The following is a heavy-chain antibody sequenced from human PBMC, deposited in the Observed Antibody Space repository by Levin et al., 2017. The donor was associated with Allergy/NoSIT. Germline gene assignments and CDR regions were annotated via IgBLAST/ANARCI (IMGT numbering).Heavy chain of an antibody. J-gene: IGHJ5*02. CDR3: ARSSSLEWFDP. CDR2: IYYTGSS. Sequence: PGGSLRLSCTVSGGSIISTNYYWGWIRQPPGKGLEWIGSIYYTGSSHYNPSLQSRVTISVDTSKDHFSLNLSSVTAADTAVYYCARSSSLEWFDPWGQGTLVTVSS. V-gene: IGHV4-39*02. D-gene: IGHD3-3*01. CDR1: GGSIISTNYY.